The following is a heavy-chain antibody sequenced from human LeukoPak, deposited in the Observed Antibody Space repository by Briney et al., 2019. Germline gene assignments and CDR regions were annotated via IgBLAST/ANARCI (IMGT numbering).Heavy chain of an antibody. CDR1: GYTFTSSG. V-gene: IGHV1-2*04. D-gene: IGHD1-14*01. Sequence: ASVKVSCKASGYTFTSSGISWVRQAPGQGLEWMGWTNPNSGGTNYAQKFQGWVTMTRDTSISTAYMELSRLRSDDTAVYYCAREGGTELFDYWGQGTLVTVSS. J-gene: IGHJ4*02. CDR3: AREGGTELFDY. CDR2: TNPNSGGT.